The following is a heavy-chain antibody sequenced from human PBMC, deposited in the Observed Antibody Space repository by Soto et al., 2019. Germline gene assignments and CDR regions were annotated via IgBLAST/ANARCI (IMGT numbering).Heavy chain of an antibody. Sequence: GGSLRLSCAASGFAVSIKYMTWFRQAPGKGLEWVSVIYGGGTTYYADSVKGRFTISRDTSKNTVYLQMNSLKAEDTAVYYCASHQGIYKFYIDFWGLGTLVTVSS. V-gene: IGHV3-53*01. CDR3: ASHQGIYKFYIDF. CDR1: GFAVSIKY. J-gene: IGHJ4*02. D-gene: IGHD1-1*01. CDR2: IYGGGTT.